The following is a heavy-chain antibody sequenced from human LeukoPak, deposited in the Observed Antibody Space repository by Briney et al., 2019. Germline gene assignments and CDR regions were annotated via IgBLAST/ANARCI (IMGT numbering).Heavy chain of an antibody. J-gene: IGHJ4*02. Sequence: GRSLRLSCAASGFTFDDYAMHWVRQAPGKGLEWVSGISWNSGSIGYADSVKGRFTISRDNAKNSLYLQMNSLRAEDTALYYCAKDMRSAVAATFHYWGQGTLVTVSS. D-gene: IGHD6-19*01. CDR1: GFTFDDYA. CDR3: AKDMRSAVAATFHY. V-gene: IGHV3-9*01. CDR2: ISWNSGSI.